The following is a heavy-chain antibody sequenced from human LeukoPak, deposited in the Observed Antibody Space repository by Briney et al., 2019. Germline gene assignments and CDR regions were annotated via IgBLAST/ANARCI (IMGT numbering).Heavy chain of an antibody. Sequence: PSETLSLTCDVFGGSFTDYFWTWIRQSPGKGLEWIGEINDYTGNTNYNPSLNSRVSISLEKSKNQFSLELRSVTAADTAVYYCARGRIAKIVVVPRFHYGMDVWGQGTTVTVSS. CDR3: ARGRIAKIVVVPRFHYGMDV. D-gene: IGHD3-22*01. CDR2: INDYTGNT. J-gene: IGHJ6*02. V-gene: IGHV4-34*01. CDR1: GGSFTDYF.